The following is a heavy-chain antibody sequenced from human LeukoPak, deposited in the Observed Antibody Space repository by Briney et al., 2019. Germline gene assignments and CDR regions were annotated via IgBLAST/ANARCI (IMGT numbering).Heavy chain of an antibody. CDR1: GGSVSSGSYY. V-gene: IGHV4-61*01. J-gene: IGHJ4*02. Sequence: TSETLSLTCTVSGGSVSSGSYYWSWIRQHPGKGLEWIGYIYYSGSTYYNPSLKSRVTISVDASKNQFSLKLSSVTAADTAVYYCAKNEGRYDGVGRYITTADYWGQGTLVTVSS. CDR2: IYYSGST. D-gene: IGHD2-8*01. CDR3: AKNEGRYDGVGRYITTADY.